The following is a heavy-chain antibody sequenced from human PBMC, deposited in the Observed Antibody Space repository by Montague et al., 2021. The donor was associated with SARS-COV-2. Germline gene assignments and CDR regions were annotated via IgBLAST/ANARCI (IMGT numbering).Heavy chain of an antibody. CDR1: GESFSVYY. Sequence: SETLSLTCTVYGESFSVYYWSWVRQPPRSGLEWMAEFIHSGDANHNPSLKSRVSISVDTAKNQFTLKLSSVTAADTARYYCAKEREVVRAAMTLVAFDLWGQGTMVTVSS. V-gene: IGHV4-34*12. CDR3: AKEREVVRAAMTLVAFDL. J-gene: IGHJ3*01. CDR2: FIHSGDA. D-gene: IGHD2-2*01.